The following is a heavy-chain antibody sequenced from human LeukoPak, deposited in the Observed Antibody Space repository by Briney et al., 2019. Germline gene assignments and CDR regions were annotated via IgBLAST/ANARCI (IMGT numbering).Heavy chain of an antibody. Sequence: GGSLRHSCAASGFVFITYAMSWVRQAPGKGLEWVSSISGSGGSTYYADSVKGRFTISIDNCKNTLYLQMNSLRAEDTAVYYCANSLYCGGDCYPYYYYYYMLVWGKGPAVTVSS. CDR2: ISGSGGST. V-gene: IGHV3-23*01. D-gene: IGHD2-21*02. CDR1: GFVFITYA. CDR3: ANSLYCGGDCYPYYYYYYMLV. J-gene: IGHJ6*03.